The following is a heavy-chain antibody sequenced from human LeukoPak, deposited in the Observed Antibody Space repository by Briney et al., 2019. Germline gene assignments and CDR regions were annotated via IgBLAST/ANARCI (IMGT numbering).Heavy chain of an antibody. J-gene: IGHJ2*01. CDR3: ARDRDSSGLRDFDL. CDR2: IYYSGNT. Sequence: SETLSLTCTVSGGSISSYYWSWIRQPPGKGLEWIGYIYYSGNTNYNPSLKSRVSISIDTSKNQFFLQLSSVTAADTAVYYCARDRDSSGLRDFDLWGRGTLVTVS. CDR1: GGSISSYY. V-gene: IGHV4-59*01. D-gene: IGHD3-22*01.